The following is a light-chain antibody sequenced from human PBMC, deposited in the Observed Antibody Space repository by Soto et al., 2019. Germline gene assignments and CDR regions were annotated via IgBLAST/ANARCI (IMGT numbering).Light chain of an antibody. CDR3: QQYYSYLGT. Sequence: AIRMTQSPFSLSASTGDRVTITCRASQGISSYLAWYQQKPGKAPKLLIYAASTLQSGVPSRFSGSGSGTDFTLTISCLQSEDFATYYCQQYYSYLGTFGQGTKVDIK. CDR1: QGISSY. CDR2: AAS. V-gene: IGKV1-8*01. J-gene: IGKJ1*01.